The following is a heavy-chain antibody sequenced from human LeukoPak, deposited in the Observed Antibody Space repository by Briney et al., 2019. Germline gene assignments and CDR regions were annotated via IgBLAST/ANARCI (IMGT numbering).Heavy chain of an antibody. D-gene: IGHD1-26*01. V-gene: IGHV3-7*01. Sequence: PGGSLRLSCAASGFTFSSYWMSWVRQAPGKGLEWVANIKQDGSEKYYVDSVKGRFTISRDNAKNSLYLQMNSLRAEYTAVYYCARDWDDYYYYYMDVWGKGTTVTVSS. CDR1: GFTFSSYW. CDR3: ARDWDDYYYYYMDV. J-gene: IGHJ6*03. CDR2: IKQDGSEK.